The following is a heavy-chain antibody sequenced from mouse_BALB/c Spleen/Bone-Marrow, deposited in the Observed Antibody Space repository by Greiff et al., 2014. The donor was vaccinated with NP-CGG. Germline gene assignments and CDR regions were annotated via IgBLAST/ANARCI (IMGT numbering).Heavy chain of an antibody. D-gene: IGHD1-1*01. CDR2: IPPGYGNT. CDR3: ARGSYYYGSSAPWFAY. J-gene: IGHJ3*01. V-gene: IGHV1S41*01. Sequence: DLVKPGASVKLSCKASGYTFTGYWINWIKQRPGQSLEWIGRIPPGYGNTYYNEMFKGKATLTVDTSSTTAYIQLSSLSSEDSAVYFCARGSYYYGSSAPWFAYWGQGTLVTVSA. CDR1: GYTFTGYW.